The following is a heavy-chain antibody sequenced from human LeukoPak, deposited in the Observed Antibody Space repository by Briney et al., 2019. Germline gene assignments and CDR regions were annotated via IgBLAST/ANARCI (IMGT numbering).Heavy chain of an antibody. V-gene: IGHV1-46*01. D-gene: IGHD3-10*01. CDR3: ARDTSNYNSWWLDP. Sequence: ASVKVSCKASGFPFTSYFLHWVRQAPGQGLEWMGVINPRGDSTNYAQKFQGRVTMTRDTSTSTVYMELSSLRSEDTAVYYRARDTSNYNSWWLDPWGQGTLVTVSS. CDR1: GFPFTSYF. CDR2: INPRGDST. J-gene: IGHJ5*02.